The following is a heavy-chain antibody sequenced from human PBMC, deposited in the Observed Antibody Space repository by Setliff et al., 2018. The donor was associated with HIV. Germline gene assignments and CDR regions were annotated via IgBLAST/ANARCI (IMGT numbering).Heavy chain of an antibody. D-gene: IGHD6-13*01. V-gene: IGHV4-38-2*01. J-gene: IGHJ4*02. CDR1: GYSISSGYY. Sequence: PSETLSLTCAVSGYSISSGYYWGWIRQPPGRGLEWIGNIYHSGGTHYNPSLRSRVTISVDTSKNHFSLKLSSVTAADTAVYFCARHAAAAPFRYWGQGTLVTVSS. CDR3: ARHAAAAPFRY. CDR2: IYHSGGT.